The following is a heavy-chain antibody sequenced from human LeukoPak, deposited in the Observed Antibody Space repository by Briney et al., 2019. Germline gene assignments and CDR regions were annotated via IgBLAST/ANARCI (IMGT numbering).Heavy chain of an antibody. V-gene: IGHV6-1*01. CDR1: GDSVSSNSAA. J-gene: IGHJ5*02. CDR2: TYYRSKWYN. CDR3: ARRLTQYDCFDP. D-gene: IGHD2-2*01. Sequence: SQTLSLTCAISGDSVSSNSAAWNWIRQSPSRGLEWLGRTYYRSKWYNDYAVSVRGRITVNPDTSKNQFSLHLNSVTPEDTAVYYCARRLTQYDCFDPWGQGILVTVSS.